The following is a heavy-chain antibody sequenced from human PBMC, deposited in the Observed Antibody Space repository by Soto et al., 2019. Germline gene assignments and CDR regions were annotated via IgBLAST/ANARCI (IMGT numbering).Heavy chain of an antibody. CDR3: ARVLVVPAASRHYYYGMDV. Sequence: PGGSLRLSCAASGFTFSSYSMNWVRQAPGKGLEWVSSISSSSSYIYYADSVKGRFTISRDNAKNSLYLQMNSLRAEDTAVYYCARVLVVPAASRHYYYGMDVWGQGTTVTVS. CDR1: GFTFSSYS. D-gene: IGHD2-2*01. V-gene: IGHV3-21*01. J-gene: IGHJ6*02. CDR2: ISSSSSYI.